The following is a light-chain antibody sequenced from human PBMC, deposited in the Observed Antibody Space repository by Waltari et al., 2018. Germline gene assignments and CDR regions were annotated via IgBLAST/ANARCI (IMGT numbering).Light chain of an antibody. CDR3: QAWDSSTAVV. J-gene: IGLJ2*01. CDR1: KLGDKY. V-gene: IGLV3-1*01. Sequence: SYELTQPPSVSVSPGQTASIPCSGDKLGDKYACWYQQKQGQSPVLVIYQDSKRPSGIPERFSGSNSGNTATLTISGTQAMDEADYYCQAWDSSTAVVFGGGTKLTVL. CDR2: QDS.